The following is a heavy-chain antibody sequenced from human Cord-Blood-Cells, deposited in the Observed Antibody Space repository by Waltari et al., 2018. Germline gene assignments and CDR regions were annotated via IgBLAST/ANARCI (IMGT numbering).Heavy chain of an antibody. CDR3: ARLLWFGELSTNWFDP. J-gene: IGHJ5*02. Sequence: QVQLVQSGAEVKKPGASVKVSCKVSGYTLTELSMHWVRPAPGKGLEWMGGFDPEDGETIYAQKFQGRVTMTEDTSTDTAYMELSSLRSEDTAVYYCARLLWFGELSTNWFDPWGQGTLVTVSS. CDR1: GYTLTELS. D-gene: IGHD3-10*01. CDR2: FDPEDGET. V-gene: IGHV1-24*01.